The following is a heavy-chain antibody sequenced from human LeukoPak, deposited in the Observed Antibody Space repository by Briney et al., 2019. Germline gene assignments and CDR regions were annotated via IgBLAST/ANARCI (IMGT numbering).Heavy chain of an antibody. CDR3: AKVLLPQVSTNYLDC. CDR1: GYKFNRYA. CDR2: ITDSGGTT. J-gene: IGHJ4*02. Sequence: PGASLRLSCAASGYKFNRYAMVWVRQPPGKGLEWVSWITDSGGTTYYADSVKGRFTIYRDNSKSKLYLQMNSVRAEDTPIYYCAKVLLPQVSTNYLDCWGQGTMVTVSP. V-gene: IGHV3-23*01. D-gene: IGHD5/OR15-5a*01.